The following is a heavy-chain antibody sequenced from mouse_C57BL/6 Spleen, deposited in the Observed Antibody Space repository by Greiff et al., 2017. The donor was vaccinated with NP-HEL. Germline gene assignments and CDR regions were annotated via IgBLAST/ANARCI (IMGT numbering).Heavy chain of an antibody. J-gene: IGHJ1*03. CDR1: GFTFSNYW. CDR3: TGPLYDYDWYFDV. Sequence: EVQLVESGGGLVQPGGSMKLSCVASGFTFSNYWMNWVRQSPEKGLEWVAQIRLKSDNYATHYAESVKGRFTISRDDSKSSVYLQMNNLRAEDTGIDYCTGPLYDYDWYFDVWGTGTTVTVSS. CDR2: IRLKSDNYAT. V-gene: IGHV6-3*01. D-gene: IGHD2-4*01.